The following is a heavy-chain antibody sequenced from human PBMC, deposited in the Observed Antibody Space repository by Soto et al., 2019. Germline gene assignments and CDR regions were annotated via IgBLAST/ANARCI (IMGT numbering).Heavy chain of an antibody. D-gene: IGHD6-19*01. V-gene: IGHV1-2*02. CDR2: VNPHSGGT. CDR3: ARDKGVAGTPNYDY. CDR1: GYIFTNYY. J-gene: IGHJ4*02. Sequence: ASVKVSCKASGYIFTNYYIHWVRQASGQGLEWMGWVNPHSGGTHYAQKFQGGVTMTRDTSISTAYMEVSRLGSDDTAVYYCARDKGVAGTPNYDYWGQGTLVTVSS.